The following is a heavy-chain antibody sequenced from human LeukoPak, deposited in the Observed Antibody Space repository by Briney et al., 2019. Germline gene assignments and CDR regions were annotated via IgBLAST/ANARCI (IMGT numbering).Heavy chain of an antibody. CDR3: QKTAYDILTGYYDAFDI. D-gene: IGHD3-9*01. CDR2: INSDGSST. Sequence: GGSLRLSCSASGFTFSSYWMHWVRQSPGKVLVWFSRINSDGSSTSYADSVKGRFTISRDNAKNTLYLQMNSLRAEDTVVFFKQKTAYDILTGYYDAFDIWGQGTMVTVSS. V-gene: IGHV3-74*01. J-gene: IGHJ3*02. CDR1: GFTFSSYW.